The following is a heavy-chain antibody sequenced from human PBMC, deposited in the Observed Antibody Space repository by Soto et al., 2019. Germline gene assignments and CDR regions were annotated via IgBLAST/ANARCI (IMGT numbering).Heavy chain of an antibody. CDR2: IYYSGST. Sequence: SETLSLTCTVSGGSISSYYWSWIRQPPGKGLEWIGYIYYSGSTNYNPSLKSRVTISVDTSKNQFSLKLSSVTAADTAVYYCARMDKYYYYYMDVWGKGTTVTVSS. J-gene: IGHJ6*03. D-gene: IGHD2-2*03. CDR1: GGSISSYY. V-gene: IGHV4-59*01. CDR3: ARMDKYYYYYMDV.